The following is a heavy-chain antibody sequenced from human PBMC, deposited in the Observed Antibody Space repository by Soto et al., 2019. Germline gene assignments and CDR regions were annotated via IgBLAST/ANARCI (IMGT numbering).Heavy chain of an antibody. V-gene: IGHV6-1*01. J-gene: IGHJ6*03. Sequence: SQTLSLTCAISVDSVSSNSAAWNWIRQSPSRGLEWLGRTYYRSKWYNDYAVSVKSRITINPDTSKNQFSLQLNSVTPEDTAVYYCARDMLLRDHYYYYMDVWGKGTTVTVSS. D-gene: IGHD2-15*01. CDR1: VDSVSSNSAA. CDR2: TYYRSKWYN. CDR3: ARDMLLRDHYYYYMDV.